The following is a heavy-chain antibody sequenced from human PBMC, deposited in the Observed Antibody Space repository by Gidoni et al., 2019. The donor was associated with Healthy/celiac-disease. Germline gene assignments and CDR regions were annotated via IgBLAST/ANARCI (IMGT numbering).Heavy chain of an antibody. D-gene: IGHD1-1*01. V-gene: IGHV3-33*01. Sequence: QVQLVESGGGVVQPGRSLRLSCAASGFTFSSYGMHWVRQAPGKGLEWVAVIWYDGSNKYYADSVKGRFTISRDNSKNTLYLQMNSLRAEDTAVYYCARDFTTGTSWVDYWGQGTLVTVSS. CDR3: ARDFTTGTSWVDY. CDR1: GFTFSSYG. CDR2: IWYDGSNK. J-gene: IGHJ4*02.